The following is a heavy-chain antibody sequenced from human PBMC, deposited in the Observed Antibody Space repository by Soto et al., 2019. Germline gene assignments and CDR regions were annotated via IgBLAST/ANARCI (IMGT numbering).Heavy chain of an antibody. CDR3: ARTPDYGGNASYCYFDL. CDR2: IYYSGST. V-gene: IGHV4-39*01. J-gene: IGHJ2*01. D-gene: IGHD4-17*01. Sequence: QLQLQESGPGLVKPSETLSLTCTVSGGSISSSSYYWGWIRQPPGKGLEWIGSIYYSGSTYYNPSLKSRVTISVDTSKNQFALKLSSVTAADTAVYYCARTPDYGGNASYCYFDLWGRGTLVTVSS. CDR1: GGSISSSSYY.